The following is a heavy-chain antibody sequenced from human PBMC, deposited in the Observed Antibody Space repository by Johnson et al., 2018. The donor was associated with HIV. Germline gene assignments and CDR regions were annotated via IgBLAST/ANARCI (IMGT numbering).Heavy chain of an antibody. CDR3: ARGVAFKVRDLYYYDSSGSNDAFDI. Sequence: VQLVESGGGLVQPGRSLRLSCAASGFTFDDNGMSWVRQAPGKGLEWVSGINWNGGSTGYADSVKGRFIISRDNAKNSLYLQKNSLRAEDTAWYYCARGVAFKVRDLYYYDSSGSNDAFDIWGQGTLVTVSA. CDR2: INWNGGST. CDR1: GFTFDDNG. V-gene: IGHV3-20*04. J-gene: IGHJ3*02. D-gene: IGHD3-22*01.